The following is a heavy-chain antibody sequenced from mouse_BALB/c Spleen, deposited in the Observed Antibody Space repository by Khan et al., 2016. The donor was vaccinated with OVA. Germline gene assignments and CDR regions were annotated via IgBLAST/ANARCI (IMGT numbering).Heavy chain of an antibody. CDR1: GYTFTDYA. V-gene: IGHV1S137*01. D-gene: IGHD2-1*01. Sequence: QVQLPQSGPELVRPGVSVKISCKGSGYTFTDYAMHWVKQSHAKSLEWIGIISTYSGNSNYNQRFKGKATMTVGKSSSTAYMELARLTSEDSAIYYCAREDGNYGAFAYWGQGTLVTVSA. CDR2: ISTYSGNS. J-gene: IGHJ3*01. CDR3: AREDGNYGAFAY.